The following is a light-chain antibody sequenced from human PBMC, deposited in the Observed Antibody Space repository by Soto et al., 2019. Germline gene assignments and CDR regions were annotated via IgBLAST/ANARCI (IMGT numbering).Light chain of an antibody. J-gene: IGLJ3*02. CDR3: SSYAGSNNLV. CDR2: EVS. Sequence: QSVLTQPPSASGSPGQSVTISCTGTSNDVGGYNYVSWYQQHPGKAPKLMIYEVSKWPSGVPDRFSGSKSGNTASLTVSGLQAEDEADSYCSSYAGSNNLVFGGGTKLTVL. V-gene: IGLV2-8*01. CDR1: SNDVGGYNY.